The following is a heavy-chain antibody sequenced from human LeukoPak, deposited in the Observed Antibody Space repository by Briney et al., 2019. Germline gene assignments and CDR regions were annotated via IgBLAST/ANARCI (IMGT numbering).Heavy chain of an antibody. CDR1: GGIFSSHA. D-gene: IGHD3-10*01. Sequence: SVKVSCKASGGIFSSHAISWVRQAPGQGLEWMGGLIPIFGTASYAPKLQGRVTITADESTSTAYMELSSLSSEDTAVYYCARDPGPSGSHFDYWGQGTLVTVSS. J-gene: IGHJ4*02. V-gene: IGHV1-69*13. CDR3: ARDPGPSGSHFDY. CDR2: LIPIFGTA.